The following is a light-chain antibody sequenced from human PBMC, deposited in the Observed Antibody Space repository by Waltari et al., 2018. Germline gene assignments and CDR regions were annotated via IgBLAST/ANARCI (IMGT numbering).Light chain of an antibody. CDR3: SSFTTNSPPYV. J-gene: IGLJ1*01. CDR2: EVT. V-gene: IGLV2-14*01. Sequence: QSALTQPASVSGSPGQSITISCTGTSSDIGDSNYFSWYQQPPGEAPKLILYEVTNRPSGVSNRFSGSKAGNTASLTISGLQAEDEADYYCSSFTTNSPPYVFGTGTEVTVL. CDR1: SSDIGDSNY.